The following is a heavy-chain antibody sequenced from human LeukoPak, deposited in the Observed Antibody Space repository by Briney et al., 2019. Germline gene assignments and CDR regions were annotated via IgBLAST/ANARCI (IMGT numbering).Heavy chain of an antibody. D-gene: IGHD4-23*01. CDR1: GFTFSSYG. CDR2: IWYGGSNK. V-gene: IGHV3-33*08. CDR3: AGYGGNSF. J-gene: IGHJ4*02. Sequence: GRSLRLSCAASGFTFSSYGMHWVRQAPGKGLEWVAVIWYGGSNKYYADSVKGRFTISRDNSKNTVYLQMNSLRADDTAVYYCAGYGGNSFWGQGTLVTVSS.